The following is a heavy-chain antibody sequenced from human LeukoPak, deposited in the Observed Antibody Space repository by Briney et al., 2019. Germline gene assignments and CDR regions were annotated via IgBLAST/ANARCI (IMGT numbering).Heavy chain of an antibody. CDR1: GYTFTSYG. J-gene: IGHJ4*02. Sequence: GASVKVSCKASGYTFTSYGISWVRQAPGQGLEWMGWIYSYNGNTNYAQKFQGRVTMTRDTSISTAYMELSRLRSDDTAVFYCARDYYDSSGYGSFDYWGQGTLVTVSS. D-gene: IGHD3-22*01. V-gene: IGHV1-18*01. CDR2: IYSYNGNT. CDR3: ARDYYDSSGYGSFDY.